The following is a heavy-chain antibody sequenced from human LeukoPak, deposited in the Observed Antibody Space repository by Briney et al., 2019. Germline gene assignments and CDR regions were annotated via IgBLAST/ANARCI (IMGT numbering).Heavy chain of an antibody. V-gene: IGHV3-30*18. Sequence: GRSLRLSCAASGFPFSSYGMHWVRQAPGKGLEWVAVISYDGSNKYYADSVKGRFTISRDNSKNTLYLQMNSLRAEDTAVYYCAKDRAVSSWGSLYYYYCGMDVWGQGTTVTVSS. J-gene: IGHJ6*02. D-gene: IGHD6-13*01. CDR2: ISYDGSNK. CDR1: GFPFSSYG. CDR3: AKDRAVSSWGSLYYYYCGMDV.